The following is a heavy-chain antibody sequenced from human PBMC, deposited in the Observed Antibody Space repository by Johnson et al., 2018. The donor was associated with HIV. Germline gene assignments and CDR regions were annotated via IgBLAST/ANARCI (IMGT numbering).Heavy chain of an antibody. CDR2: ISWNSGSI. CDR1: GFTFDDYA. Sequence: VQVVETGGGLVQPGRSLRLSCAASGFTFDDYAMHWVRQAPGKGLEWVSGISWNSGSIGYADSVKGRFTISRDNAKNTLYLQMNSLRAEDTAVYYCARDLLLPEGLRVAFDIWGQGTMVTVSS. J-gene: IGHJ3*02. CDR3: ARDLLLPEGLRVAFDI. V-gene: IGHV3-9*01. D-gene: IGHD2-15*01.